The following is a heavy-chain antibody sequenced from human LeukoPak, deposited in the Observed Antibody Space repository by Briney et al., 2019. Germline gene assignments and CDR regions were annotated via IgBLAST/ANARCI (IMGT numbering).Heavy chain of an antibody. J-gene: IGHJ6*02. CDR2: INHSGST. CDR3: ARHGVLRFLDPPYYYYGMDV. CDR1: GGSFSGYY. Sequence: PSETLSLTCAVYGGSFSGYYWSWIRQPPGKGLEWIGEINHSGSTNYNPSLKSRVTISVDTSKNQFSLKLSSVTAADTAVYYCARHGVLRFLDPPYYYYGMDVWGQGTTVTVSS. D-gene: IGHD3-3*01. V-gene: IGHV4-34*01.